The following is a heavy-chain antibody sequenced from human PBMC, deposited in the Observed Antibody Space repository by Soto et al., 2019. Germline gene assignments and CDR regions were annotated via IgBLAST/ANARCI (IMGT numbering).Heavy chain of an antibody. D-gene: IGHD4-17*01. V-gene: IGHV4-39*07. Sequence: SETLSLTCTVSGGSISSSSYYWGWIRQPPGKGLEWIGSIYYSGSTYYNPSLKSRVTISVDTSKNQFSLKLSSVTAADTAVYYCARRGPYYGDYYLDYWGQGTLVTVSS. CDR2: IYYSGST. J-gene: IGHJ4*02. CDR1: GGSISSSSYY. CDR3: ARRGPYYGDYYLDY.